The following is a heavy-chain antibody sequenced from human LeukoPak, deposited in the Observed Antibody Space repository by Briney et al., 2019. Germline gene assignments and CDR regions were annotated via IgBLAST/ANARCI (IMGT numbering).Heavy chain of an antibody. J-gene: IGHJ5*02. Sequence: PGGSLRLSCAASGFTFSSYSMNWVRQAPGKGLEWVSHITGSSSAIYYADSVKGRFTISRDNAKNSLYLQMNSLRAEDTAVYYCAREGLRPRHGTNWFDPWGQGTLVTVSS. V-gene: IGHV3-48*01. CDR2: ITGSSSAI. D-gene: IGHD5-12*01. CDR3: AREGLRPRHGTNWFDP. CDR1: GFTFSSYS.